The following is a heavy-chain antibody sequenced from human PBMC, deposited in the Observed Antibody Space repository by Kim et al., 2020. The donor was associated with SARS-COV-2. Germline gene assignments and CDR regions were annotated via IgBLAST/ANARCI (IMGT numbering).Heavy chain of an antibody. CDR3: AKDRAPAAMSYYYGMDV. CDR2: ISGSGGST. Sequence: GGSLRLSCAASGFTFSSYAMSWVRQAPGKGLEWVSGISGSGGSTYYADSVKGRFTISRDNSKNTLYLQMNSLRVEVTAVYYCAKDRAPAAMSYYYGMDVWGRGTTVTVSS. J-gene: IGHJ6*02. CDR1: GFTFSSYA. D-gene: IGHD2-2*01. V-gene: IGHV3-23*01.